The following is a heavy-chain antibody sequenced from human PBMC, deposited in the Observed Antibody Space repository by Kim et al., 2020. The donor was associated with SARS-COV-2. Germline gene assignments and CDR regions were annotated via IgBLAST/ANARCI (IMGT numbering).Heavy chain of an antibody. D-gene: IGHD6-19*01. Sequence: NEYEVSVKSRITLNADTSKNRFSLQLNAVIPEDTAVYYCAKGWLVRGFDSWGQGTRVTVSS. J-gene: IGHJ4*02. CDR2: N. V-gene: IGHV6-1*01. CDR3: AKGWLVRGFDS.